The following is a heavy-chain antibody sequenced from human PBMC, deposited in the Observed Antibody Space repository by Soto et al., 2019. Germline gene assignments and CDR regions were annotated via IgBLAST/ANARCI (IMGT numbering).Heavy chain of an antibody. Sequence: GGSLRLSCAASGFTFSSYAMSWVRQAPGKGLEWVSAISGSGGSTYYADSVKGRFTISRDNSKNTLDLQMNSLRAEDTAVYYCAKDPYSSSSVFYFDYWGQGTLVTVSS. CDR3: AKDPYSSSSVFYFDY. D-gene: IGHD6-13*01. CDR1: GFTFSSYA. J-gene: IGHJ4*02. CDR2: ISGSGGST. V-gene: IGHV3-23*01.